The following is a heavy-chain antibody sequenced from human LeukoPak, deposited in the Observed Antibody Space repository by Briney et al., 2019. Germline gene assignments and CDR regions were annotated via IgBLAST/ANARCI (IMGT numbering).Heavy chain of an antibody. CDR3: ARGYDYNYYYMDV. CDR1: GFTFSDHY. D-gene: IGHD5-12*01. J-gene: IGHJ6*03. CDR2: ISSSGTTI. V-gene: IGHV3-11*01. Sequence: PGGSLRLSCAASGFTFSDHYMSWIRQAPGKGLEWVSYISSSGTTIYYADSVKGRFTISRDNAKNSLYLQMNSLRAEDTAVYYCARGYDYNYYYMDVWGKGATVTVSS.